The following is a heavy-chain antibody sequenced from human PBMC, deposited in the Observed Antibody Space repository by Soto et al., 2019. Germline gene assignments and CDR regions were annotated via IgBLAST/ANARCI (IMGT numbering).Heavy chain of an antibody. CDR3: ARELQGLYFFDD. CDR1: GDSETPCA. Sequence: SAEVRCASCGDSETPCAIHGLLQAPGQSLEWMGWINAGSGDSRYSQKFQGRVTISSDTSASTAYMELSSLRSEDTAVYYCARELQGLYFFDDWGPGPLVTVPQ. CDR2: INAGSGDS. D-gene: IGHD4-4*01. J-gene: IGHJ4*02. V-gene: IGHV1-3*01.